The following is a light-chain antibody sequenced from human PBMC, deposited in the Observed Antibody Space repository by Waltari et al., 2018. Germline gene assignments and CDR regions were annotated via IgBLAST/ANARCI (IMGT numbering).Light chain of an antibody. CDR3: CSYAGSYTRYV. V-gene: IGLV2-11*01. CDR2: QVS. J-gene: IGLJ1*01. CDR1: SSDVGCYTY. Sequence: QSALTPPRPVSGSPGQSVTISCTGTSSDVGCYTYVSWYQQHPGKAPKLMIYQVSKRPAGVPDRFSGSKSGNTASLTISGLQAEDEADYYCCSYAGSYTRYVFGTGTKVTVL.